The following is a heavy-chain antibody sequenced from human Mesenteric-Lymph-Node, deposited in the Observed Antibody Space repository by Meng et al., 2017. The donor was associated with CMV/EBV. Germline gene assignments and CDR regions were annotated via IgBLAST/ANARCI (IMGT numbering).Heavy chain of an antibody. CDR1: GGSISSSSYY. V-gene: IGHV4-39*07. CDR2: ITHSGST. J-gene: IGHJ6*02. CDR3: ARFPRNWNYGLGIWYSYGMDV. D-gene: IGHD1-7*01. Sequence: SETLSLTCTVSGGSISSSSYYWGWIRQPPGKGLEWIGEITHSGSTYYNPSLKSRVTTSVDTSKNQFSLDLISVTAADTAVYYCARFPRNWNYGLGIWYSYGMDVWAQGTTVTVSS.